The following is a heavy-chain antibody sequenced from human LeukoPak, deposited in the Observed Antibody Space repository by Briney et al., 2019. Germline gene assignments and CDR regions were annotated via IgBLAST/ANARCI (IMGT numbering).Heavy chain of an antibody. CDR2: ISSSGVNI. Sequence: GGSLRLSCAASGFTFSDYYMSWIRQAPGKGLEWISYISSSGVNIYYADSFKGRFTISRDNAKNSLDLQMNSLRAEDTAVYYCARVLIAVVTEALDYWGQGTLVTVSS. CDR1: GFTFSDYY. J-gene: IGHJ4*02. D-gene: IGHD2-21*02. CDR3: ARVLIAVVTEALDY. V-gene: IGHV3-11*01.